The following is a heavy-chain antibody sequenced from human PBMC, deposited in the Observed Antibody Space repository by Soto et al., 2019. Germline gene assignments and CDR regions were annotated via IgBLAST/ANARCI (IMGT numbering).Heavy chain of an antibody. CDR1: AFTFSSYG. J-gene: IGHJ4*02. CDR2: TSYDGSNT. V-gene: IGHV3-30*18. Sequence: PGRCRRRSCAAAAFTFSSYGMHWVRQAPAKGLEWVAVTSYDGSNTYYTESVKGRFTISRDNSTRTLYLQMNNMSADHTAIYYRAKGYAVGEFWGQATKVTVSS. D-gene: IGHD3-16*01. CDR3: AKGYAVGEF.